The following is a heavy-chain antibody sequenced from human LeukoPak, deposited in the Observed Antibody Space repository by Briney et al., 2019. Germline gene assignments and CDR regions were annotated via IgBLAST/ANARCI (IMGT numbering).Heavy chain of an antibody. CDR3: ARDGTAAGLYFDL. CDR2: INQNGAEK. J-gene: IGHJ4*01. Sequence: GGSLRLSCVISGFTFSDYWMNWVPQAPGKGLEWVGSINQNGAEKTYMDSVKGRFTISRDNPRNSLYLQMNSLRAEDTAIYYCARDGTAAGLYFDLWGQGTLVTVSS. V-gene: IGHV3-7*01. D-gene: IGHD6-13*01. CDR1: GFTFSDYW.